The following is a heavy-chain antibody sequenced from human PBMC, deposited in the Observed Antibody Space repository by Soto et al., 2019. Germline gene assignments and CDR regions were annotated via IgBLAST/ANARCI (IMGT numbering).Heavy chain of an antibody. Sequence: PGGSLRLSCAASGFTFSSYAMHWVRQAPGKGLEWVAVISYDGSNKYYADSVKGRFTISRDNSKNTLYLQMNSLRAEDTAVYYCARDRNYYDSSGYYRASYYYYYGMDVWGQGTKVTVSS. CDR2: ISYDGSNK. CDR1: GFTFSSYA. CDR3: ARDRNYYDSSGYYRASYYYYYGMDV. V-gene: IGHV3-30-3*01. J-gene: IGHJ6*02. D-gene: IGHD3-22*01.